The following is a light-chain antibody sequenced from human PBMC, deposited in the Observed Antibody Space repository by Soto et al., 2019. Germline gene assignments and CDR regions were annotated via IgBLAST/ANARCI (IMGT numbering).Light chain of an antibody. Sequence: DIQMTQSPSTLSASVGDRVTITCRASQSVSGWLAWYQQKPGKAPKLLIYKTSSLESGVPSRFSGSGSVTEYTITISSLQPDDFATYYCQQYISYSNFGPGTKVDIK. V-gene: IGKV1-5*03. J-gene: IGKJ3*01. CDR1: QSVSGW. CDR3: QQYISYSN. CDR2: KTS.